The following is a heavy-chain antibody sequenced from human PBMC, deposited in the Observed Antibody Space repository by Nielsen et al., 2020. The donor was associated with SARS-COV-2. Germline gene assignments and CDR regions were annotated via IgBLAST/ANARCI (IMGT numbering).Heavy chain of an antibody. Sequence: GGSLRLSCVASGFTFSHYAIHRVRQAPGKGLEWVAIISYDGSNKYYADSVKGRFTISRDDSKNTLYLQMNSLRPEDTAVYYCARDSWDSLRYFVHWGQGAQVTVSS. CDR2: ISYDGSNK. V-gene: IGHV3-30*04. J-gene: IGHJ4*02. CDR1: GFTFSHYA. D-gene: IGHD3-22*01. CDR3: ARDSWDSLRYFVH.